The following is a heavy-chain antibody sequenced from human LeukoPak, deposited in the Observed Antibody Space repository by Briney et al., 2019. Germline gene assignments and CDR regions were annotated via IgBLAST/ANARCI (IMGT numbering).Heavy chain of an antibody. CDR3: AKTGSSWAHFDY. V-gene: IGHV3-43D*04. Sequence: PGGSLRLSCAASGFTFDDYAMHWVRHAPGKGLEWVSLINWDGSSTYYADSVKGRFTISRDNSKNSLYLQMNSLRAEDTALYYCAKTGSSWAHFDYWGQGTLVTASS. J-gene: IGHJ4*02. D-gene: IGHD6-13*01. CDR2: INWDGSST. CDR1: GFTFDDYA.